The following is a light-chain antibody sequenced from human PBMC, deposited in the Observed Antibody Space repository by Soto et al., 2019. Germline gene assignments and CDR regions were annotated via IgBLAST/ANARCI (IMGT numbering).Light chain of an antibody. CDR3: AAWDDSLNGPGV. J-gene: IGLJ3*02. V-gene: IGLV1-44*01. CDR2: SNN. Sequence: QSVLTQPPSASGTPGQRVTISCSGSSSNIGSNTVNWYQQLPGTAPKLLLYSNNQRASGVPARFSGSKSGTSASLAISGLQSEDEADYYCAAWDDSLNGPGVFGGGTKLTVL. CDR1: SSNIGSNT.